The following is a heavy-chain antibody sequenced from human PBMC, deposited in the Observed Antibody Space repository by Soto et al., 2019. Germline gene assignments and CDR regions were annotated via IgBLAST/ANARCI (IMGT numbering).Heavy chain of an antibody. Sequence: GGSLRLSCAASGFTFSSYWMSWVRQAPGKGLEWVANIKEDGSEKNYVDSVKGRFTISRDNAKNSLYLQMNNLRAEDAAIYYCARLMVDPYYYETSGYFRDWGQGTLVTVSS. CDR1: GFTFSSYW. V-gene: IGHV3-7*02. CDR3: ARLMVDPYYYETSGYFRD. J-gene: IGHJ4*02. D-gene: IGHD3-22*01. CDR2: IKEDGSEK.